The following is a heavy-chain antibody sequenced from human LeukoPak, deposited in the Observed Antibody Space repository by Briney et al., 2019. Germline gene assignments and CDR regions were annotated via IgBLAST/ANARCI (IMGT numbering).Heavy chain of an antibody. CDR3: ASQGIAVAGTAEYFQH. D-gene: IGHD6-19*01. Sequence: GESLKSSCKGSGYSFTSYWIGWVRQMPGKGLEWMGIIYPGDSDTRYSPSFQGQVTISADKSISTAYLQWSSLKASDTAMYYCASQGIAVAGTAEYFQHWGQGTLVTVSS. CDR1: GYSFTSYW. CDR2: IYPGDSDT. V-gene: IGHV5-51*01. J-gene: IGHJ1*01.